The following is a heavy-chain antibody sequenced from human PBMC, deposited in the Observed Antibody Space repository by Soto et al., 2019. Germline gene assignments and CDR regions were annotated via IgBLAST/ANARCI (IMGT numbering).Heavy chain of an antibody. J-gene: IGHJ6*02. CDR2: IYYSGST. Sequence: PSETLSLTCTVSGGSISSYYWSWIRQPPGKGLEWIGYIYYSGSTNYNPSLKSRVTISVDTSKNQFSLKLSSVTAADTAVYYCARGFRLELRHYYGMDVWGQGTTVTVS. CDR3: ARGFRLELRHYYGMDV. V-gene: IGHV4-59*01. CDR1: GGSISSYY. D-gene: IGHD1-7*01.